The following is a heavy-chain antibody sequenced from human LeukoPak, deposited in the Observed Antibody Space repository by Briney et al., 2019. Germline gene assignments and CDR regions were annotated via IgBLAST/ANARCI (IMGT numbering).Heavy chain of an antibody. V-gene: IGHV3-30*18. CDR2: ISYDGSNK. Sequence: GGSLRLSCAASGFTFSSYGMHWVRQAPGKGLEWVAVISYDGSNKYYADSVKGRFTISRDNSKNTLYLQMNSPRAEDTAVYYCAKDKARAVAGSDYFDYWGQGTLVTVSS. J-gene: IGHJ4*02. CDR1: GFTFSSYG. D-gene: IGHD6-19*01. CDR3: AKDKARAVAGSDYFDY.